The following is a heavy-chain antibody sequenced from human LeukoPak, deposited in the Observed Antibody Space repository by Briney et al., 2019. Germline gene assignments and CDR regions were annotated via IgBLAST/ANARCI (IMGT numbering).Heavy chain of an antibody. D-gene: IGHD6-25*01. Sequence: SETLSLTCTVSGGSISSYYWSWIRQPPGKGLEWIGYIYYSGSTNYNPSLKSRVTISVDTSKNQFSLKLSSVTAADTAVYYCARTKAATVSFDYWGQGTLVTVSP. CDR2: IYYSGST. J-gene: IGHJ4*02. CDR1: GGSISSYY. CDR3: ARTKAATVSFDY. V-gene: IGHV4-59*01.